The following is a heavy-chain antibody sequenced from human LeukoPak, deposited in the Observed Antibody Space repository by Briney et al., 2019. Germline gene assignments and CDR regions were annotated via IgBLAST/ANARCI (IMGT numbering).Heavy chain of an antibody. CDR2: IYPDDSDT. V-gene: IGHV5-51*01. CDR3: ARPEAAFGLPGAFDI. D-gene: IGHD2-2*01. Sequence: GESLKISCKGSGYSFTSYWIAWVRQMPAKGLEWMGIIYPDDSDTRYSPSFQGQVTISADKSVRTAYLQWSSLKASDTAMYYCARPEAAFGLPGAFDIWGQGTMVTVSS. J-gene: IGHJ3*02. CDR1: GYSFTSYW.